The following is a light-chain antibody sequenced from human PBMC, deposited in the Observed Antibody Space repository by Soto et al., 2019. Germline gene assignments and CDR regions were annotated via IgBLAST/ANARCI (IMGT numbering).Light chain of an antibody. J-gene: IGKJ2*02. CDR1: QIISTY. CDR3: QQGYTTPRT. V-gene: IGKV1-39*01. CDR2: AAS. Sequence: DIQMTQSPSSLSASVGDRVSITCQTSQIISTYLNWYQQKPGEAPRLLIYAASSLQSGVPSRFSGSGSGTDFTLTITSLQPEDFATYYCQQGYTTPRTFGQGIKLEI.